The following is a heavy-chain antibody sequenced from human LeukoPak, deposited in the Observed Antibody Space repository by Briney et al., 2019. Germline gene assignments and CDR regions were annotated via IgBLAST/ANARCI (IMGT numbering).Heavy chain of an antibody. Sequence: PGRSLRLSCAASGFTFSSYGMHWVRQAPGKGLEWVAVISYDGSNKYYADSVKGRFTISRDNSKNTLYLQMNSLRAEDTAVYYCARGLGDLWFGELPDYWGQGTLVTVSS. CDR3: ARGLGDLWFGELPDY. D-gene: IGHD3-10*01. J-gene: IGHJ4*02. CDR1: GFTFSSYG. CDR2: ISYDGSNK. V-gene: IGHV3-30*03.